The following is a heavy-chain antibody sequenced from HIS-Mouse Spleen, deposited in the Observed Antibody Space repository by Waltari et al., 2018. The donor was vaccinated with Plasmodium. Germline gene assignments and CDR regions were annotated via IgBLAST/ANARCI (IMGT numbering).Heavy chain of an antibody. CDR2: INHSGST. Sequence: QVQLQQWGAGLLKPSETLSLTCAVYGGSFSGYYWSWIRQPTGKGLERIGEINHSGSTNHNPSLRSRVTISVDTSKNQFSLKLSSVTAADTAVYYCARVTSSGVYWYVDLWGRGTLVTVSS. D-gene: IGHD3-3*01. V-gene: IGHV4-34*01. J-gene: IGHJ2*01. CDR1: GGSFSGYY. CDR3: ARVTSSGVYWYVDL.